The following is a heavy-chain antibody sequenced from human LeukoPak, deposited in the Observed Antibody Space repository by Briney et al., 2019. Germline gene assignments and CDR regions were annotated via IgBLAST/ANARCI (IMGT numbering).Heavy chain of an antibody. CDR2: INHSGST. D-gene: IGHD3-22*01. CDR1: GGSFSGYY. Sequence: SETLSLTCAVYGGSFSGYYRSWIRQPPGKGLEWIGEINHSGSTNYNPSLKSRVTISVDTSKNQFSLKLSSVTAADTAVYYCASCYYYESSGCAYWGQGTLVTVSS. V-gene: IGHV4-34*01. CDR3: ASCYYYESSGCAY. J-gene: IGHJ4*02.